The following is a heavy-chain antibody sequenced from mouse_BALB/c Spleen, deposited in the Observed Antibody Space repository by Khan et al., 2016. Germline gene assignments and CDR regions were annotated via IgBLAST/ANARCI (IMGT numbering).Heavy chain of an antibody. CDR1: EFDFSRYW. V-gene: IGHV4-1*02. D-gene: IGHD2-3*01. J-gene: IGHJ4*01. Sequence: EVKLLESGGGLVQPGGSLKLSCAASEFDFSRYWMSWVRQAPGKGLEWIGEINPDSSTINYTPSLKDKFIISRDNAKNTLYLQMSKVRSEDTALYYCARNGYYFMDYWGQGTSVTVSS. CDR2: INPDSSTI. CDR3: ARNGYYFMDY.